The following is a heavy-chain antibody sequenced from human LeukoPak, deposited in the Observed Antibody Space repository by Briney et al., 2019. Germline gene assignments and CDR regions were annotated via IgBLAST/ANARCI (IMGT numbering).Heavy chain of an antibody. D-gene: IGHD1-26*01. CDR3: ARSPGIVGATYNGNFDY. CDR2: ISAYNGNT. V-gene: IGHV1-18*01. J-gene: IGHJ4*02. CDR1: GYTFTSYG. Sequence: ASVKVSCKASGYTFTSYGISWVRQAPGQGLEWMGWISAYNGNTNYAQKLQGRVTMTTDTSTSTAYMELRSLRSDDTAVYYCARSPGIVGATYNGNFDYWGQGTLVTVSS.